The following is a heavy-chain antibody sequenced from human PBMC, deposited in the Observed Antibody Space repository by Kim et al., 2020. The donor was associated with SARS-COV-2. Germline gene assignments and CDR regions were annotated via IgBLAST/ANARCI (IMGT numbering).Heavy chain of an antibody. CDR2: IYSGGST. V-gene: IGHV3-53*01. CDR1: GFTVSSNY. Sequence: GGSLRLSCVAAGFTVSSNYMSWVRQAPGKGLEWVSDIYSGGSTYYADSAKGRFTISRDNSKNTLYLQMNSLRAEDTAVYYCVRDKRESDPRYSGYDYYHYYGRNVWGQGTTVTVSS. J-gene: IGHJ6*02. CDR3: VRDKRESDPRYSGYDYYHYYGRNV. D-gene: IGHD5-12*01.